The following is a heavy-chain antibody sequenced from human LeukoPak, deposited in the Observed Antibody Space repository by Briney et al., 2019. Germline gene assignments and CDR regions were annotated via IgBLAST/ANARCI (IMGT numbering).Heavy chain of an antibody. CDR1: GFTFDDYA. J-gene: IGHJ6*03. V-gene: IGHV3-43D*03. Sequence: GGSLRLSCAASGFTFDDYAMHWVRQAPGKGLEWVSLISWDGGSTYYADSVKGRFTISRDNSKNSLYLQMNSLRAEDTALYYCAKSPSDYYYMDVWGKGTTVTISS. CDR3: AKSPSDYYYMDV. CDR2: ISWDGGST.